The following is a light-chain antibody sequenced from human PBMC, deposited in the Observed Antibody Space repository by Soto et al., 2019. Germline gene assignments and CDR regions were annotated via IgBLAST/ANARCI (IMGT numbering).Light chain of an antibody. CDR3: QQSVASPPLT. CDR1: QYISRY. CDR2: DAS. V-gene: IGKV1-39*01. Sequence: DIQMTQSPSSLSASVGDRVTITCRASQYISRYLNWYQKKPGKAPKLLVYDASSLQSGVPPRFSGSGSGTYFSLTISSLQPDDYATYNCQQSVASPPLTFGGGTKVEIK. J-gene: IGKJ4*01.